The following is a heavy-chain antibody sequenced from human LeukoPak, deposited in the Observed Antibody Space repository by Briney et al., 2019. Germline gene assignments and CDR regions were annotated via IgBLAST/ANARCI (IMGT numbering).Heavy chain of an antibody. CDR1: GFTFSSYG. CDR2: IWYDGSNK. D-gene: IGHD6-13*01. V-gene: IGHV3-33*01. Sequence: GRSLRLSCAASGFTFSSYGMHWVRQAPGKGLKWVSIIWYDGSNKYYADSVKGRFTIPRDNSKNMVYLQMNSLRAEDTAVYYCARGGGAAAGIDYWGQGTLVTVPS. J-gene: IGHJ4*02. CDR3: ARGGGAAAGIDY.